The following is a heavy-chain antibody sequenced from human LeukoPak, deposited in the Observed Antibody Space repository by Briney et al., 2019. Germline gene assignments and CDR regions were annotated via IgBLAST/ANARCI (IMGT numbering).Heavy chain of an antibody. D-gene: IGHD3-10*01. CDR1: GGSISSYY. CDR3: ARLVRGGPYYYAMDV. CDR2: FYYSGIT. Sequence: KPSETLSLTCTVSGGSISSYYWSWIRQPPGKGLEWIGYFYYSGITNYNPSLKSRVTISVDTSKNQLSLKLSSVTAADTAVYYCARLVRGGPYYYAMDVWGQGTAVTVSS. J-gene: IGHJ6*02. V-gene: IGHV4-59*01.